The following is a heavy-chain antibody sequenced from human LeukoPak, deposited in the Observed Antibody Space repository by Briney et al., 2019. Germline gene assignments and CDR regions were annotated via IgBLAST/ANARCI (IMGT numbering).Heavy chain of an antibody. J-gene: IGHJ4*02. Sequence: GRSLRLSCAASGFTFSSYGMHWVRQAPGKGLEWVAVIWYDGSNKYYADSVKGRFTISRDNSKNTLYLQMNSLRAEDTAVYYCAKRGDYFSSGSYYPFDYWGQGTLVTVSS. CDR1: GFTFSSYG. CDR3: AKRGDYFSSGSYYPFDY. D-gene: IGHD3-10*01. V-gene: IGHV3-33*06. CDR2: IWYDGSNK.